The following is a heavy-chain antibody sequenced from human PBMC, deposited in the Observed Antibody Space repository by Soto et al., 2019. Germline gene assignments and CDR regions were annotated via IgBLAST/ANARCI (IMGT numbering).Heavy chain of an antibody. D-gene: IGHD6-13*01. Sequence: QVQLVQSGAEVRKPGASVKVSCKASGYTFTSYAISWGRQAPGQGLEWMGWISAYNGNTNYAQKLQGRVTMTTDTSTSTAYMELRSLRFADTAVYYCARDLAAGTCDYWGQGTLVTVSS. J-gene: IGHJ4*02. CDR3: ARDLAAGTCDY. CDR1: GYTFTSYA. V-gene: IGHV1-18*01. CDR2: ISAYNGNT.